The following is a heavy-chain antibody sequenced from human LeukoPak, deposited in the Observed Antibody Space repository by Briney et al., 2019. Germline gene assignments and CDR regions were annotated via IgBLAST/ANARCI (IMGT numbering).Heavy chain of an antibody. Sequence: GGSLRLSCAASGFTFSSYEMNWVRQAPGKGLEWVSYISSSGSTIYYADSVKGRFTISRDNAKNSLYPQMNSLRAEDTAVYYCARVMADIVVVPAAMLFDPWGQGTLVTVSS. V-gene: IGHV3-48*03. CDR1: GFTFSSYE. CDR2: ISSSGSTI. J-gene: IGHJ5*02. D-gene: IGHD2-2*01. CDR3: ARVMADIVVVPAAMLFDP.